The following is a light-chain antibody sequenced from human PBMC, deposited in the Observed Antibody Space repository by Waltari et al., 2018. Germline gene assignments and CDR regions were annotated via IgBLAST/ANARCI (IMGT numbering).Light chain of an antibody. CDR3: QRFGNTSPLT. CDR2: GAS. J-gene: IGKJ4*02. V-gene: IGKV3-20*01. Sequence: EFVVTQSPGTLSLSPGERATLSCRASQSVTNSYLAWYQQKPGQAPRLLIYGASNRATGIPDRCSGSGSGTDVTLTISRLEPEEFAVYYGQRFGNTSPLTFGGGTKVEI. CDR1: QSVTNSY.